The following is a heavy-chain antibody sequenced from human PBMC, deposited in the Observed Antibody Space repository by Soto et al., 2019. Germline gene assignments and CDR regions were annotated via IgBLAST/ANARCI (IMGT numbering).Heavy chain of an antibody. V-gene: IGHV4-59*01. CDR1: GDSTSNYY. Sequence: TSETLSRTCIISGDSTSNYYWIWILQSPGKGLEWIGYISYSGNTNYNPSLKSRVTISVDTSKDQLSLKVTSVTAADTAMYYCACLRGKRGSPIDYWGQGAKVTVSS. D-gene: IGHD2-15*01. J-gene: IGHJ4*02. CDR2: ISYSGNT. CDR3: ACLRGKRGSPIDY.